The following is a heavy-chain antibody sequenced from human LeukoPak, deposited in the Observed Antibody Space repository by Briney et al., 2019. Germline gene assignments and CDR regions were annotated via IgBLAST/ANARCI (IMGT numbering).Heavy chain of an antibody. CDR2: IWYDGSNK. CDR3: ARDRPYCSGGRCNFWSRWFDY. Sequence: GGSLRLSCAASGFTFSSYGMHSVRQAPGKGLEWVAVIWYDGSNKYYADSVKGRFTISRDNSKNTLYLQMNSLRAGETAVYYCARDRPYCSGGRCNFWSRWFDYWGQGTLVTVSS. J-gene: IGHJ4*02. CDR1: GFTFSSYG. D-gene: IGHD2-15*01. V-gene: IGHV3-33*01.